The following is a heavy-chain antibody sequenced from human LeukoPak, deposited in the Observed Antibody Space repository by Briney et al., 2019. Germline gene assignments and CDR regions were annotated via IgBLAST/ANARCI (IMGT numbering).Heavy chain of an antibody. J-gene: IGHJ4*02. Sequence: SETLSLTCTVSGGSISSYYWSWIRQPPGKGLEWIGYIYTSGSTNYNPSLKSRVTISVDTSKNQFSPKLSSVTAADTAVYYCARLGLRSADYWGQGTLVTASS. D-gene: IGHD3-3*01. CDR2: IYTSGST. CDR3: ARLGLRSADY. CDR1: GGSISSYY. V-gene: IGHV4-4*09.